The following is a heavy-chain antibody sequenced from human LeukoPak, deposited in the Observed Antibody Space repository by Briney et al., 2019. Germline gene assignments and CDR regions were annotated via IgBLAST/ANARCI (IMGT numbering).Heavy chain of an antibody. Sequence: PGGSLRLSCAASGFTFSSYAMHWVRQAPGKGLEWVAVISYDGSNKYYADSVKGRFTISRDNSKNTLYLQMNSLRAEDTAVYYCARGPTYYDILTGYTIWGQGTLVTVSS. CDR2: ISYDGSNK. V-gene: IGHV3-30*04. J-gene: IGHJ4*02. CDR1: GFTFSSYA. CDR3: ARGPTYYDILTGYTI. D-gene: IGHD3-9*01.